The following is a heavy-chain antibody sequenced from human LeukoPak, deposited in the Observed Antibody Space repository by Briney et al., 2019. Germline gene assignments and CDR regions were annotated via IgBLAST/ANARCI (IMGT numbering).Heavy chain of an antibody. J-gene: IGHJ5*02. Sequence: PGGSLRLSCAASGFNFNAYSMNWVRQTPGKGLEWVSSISASSRYIYYADSVKGRFTISRDNAKNSLFLQMNSLRAEDTAVYYCARDREYTDYLHNWFYPWGQGTLVTVSS. D-gene: IGHD4-11*01. CDR3: ARDREYTDYLHNWFYP. CDR1: GFNFNAYS. V-gene: IGHV3-21*01. CDR2: ISASSRYI.